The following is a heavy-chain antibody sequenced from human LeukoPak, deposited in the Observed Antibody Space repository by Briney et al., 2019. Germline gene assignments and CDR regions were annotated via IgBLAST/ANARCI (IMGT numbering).Heavy chain of an antibody. CDR1: NSISSGYY. D-gene: IGHD6-19*01. CDR2: IYHSGST. CDR3: ARDPGAHTDSGN. J-gene: IGHJ4*02. V-gene: IGHV4-38-2*02. Sequence: SETLSLTCTVSNSISSGYYWGWIRQSPGKGLEWIGSIYHSGSTYYNPSLKSRVTISVDKSKNHLSLNLTSVTAADTAIYYCARDPGAHTDSGNWGQGTLVTVSS.